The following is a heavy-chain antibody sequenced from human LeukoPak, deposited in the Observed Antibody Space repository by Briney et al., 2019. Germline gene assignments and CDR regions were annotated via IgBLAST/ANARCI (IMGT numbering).Heavy chain of an antibody. CDR1: GDSVSTNSAA. V-gene: IGHV6-1*01. D-gene: IGHD4/OR15-4a*01. Sequence: SQTLSLTCAISGDSVSTNSAAWNWIRQSPSRGLEWLGRTYYRSRWYNDFALSVKSRITINPDTSKNQFSLQLNSVTPEDTAVYYCARGVPRAFDIWGQGTMVAVSS. CDR3: ARGVPRAFDI. J-gene: IGHJ3*02. CDR2: TYYRSRWYN.